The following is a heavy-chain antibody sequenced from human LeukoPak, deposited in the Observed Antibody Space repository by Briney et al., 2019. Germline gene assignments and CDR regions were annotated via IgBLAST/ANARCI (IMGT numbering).Heavy chain of an antibody. D-gene: IGHD1-7*01. CDR3: ARDRTNWNYVLDY. CDR2: ISGSGGST. J-gene: IGHJ4*02. Sequence: GGSLRLSCVASGFTFSSYAMSWVRQAPGKGLEWVSAISGSGGSTYYADSVKGRFTISRDNSKNTLYLQMNSLRAEDTAVYYCARDRTNWNYVLDYWGQGTWSPSPQ. V-gene: IGHV3-23*01. CDR1: GFTFSSYA.